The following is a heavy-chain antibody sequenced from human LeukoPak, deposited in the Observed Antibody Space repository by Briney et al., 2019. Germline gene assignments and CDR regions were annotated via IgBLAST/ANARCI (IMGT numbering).Heavy chain of an antibody. J-gene: IGHJ3*02. Sequence: GGSLRLSCEASGFTFSSYAMHWVRQAPGKGLEWVAVISYDGSNKYYADSVKGRFTISRDNSKNTLYLQMNSLRAEDTAIYYCARDLGSISHFDIWGQGTMVTVSS. CDR3: ARDLGSISHFDI. CDR2: ISYDGSNK. CDR1: GFTFSSYA. V-gene: IGHV3-30-3*01. D-gene: IGHD2-21*01.